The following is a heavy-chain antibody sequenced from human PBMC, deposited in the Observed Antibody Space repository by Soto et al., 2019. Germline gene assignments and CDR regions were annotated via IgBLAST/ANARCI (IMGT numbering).Heavy chain of an antibody. J-gene: IGHJ4*02. CDR2: IYYSGNT. D-gene: IGHD3-10*01. CDR3: ARGKFGELSPFDY. CDR1: GGSISTYY. Sequence: QVQLQESGPGLVKPSETLSLTCTVSGGSISTYYWSWIRQPPGKGLEWIGYIYYSGNTKYNPSLTSRVTMSVDTSKGQFSLKLTSVTPADTAVYYCARGKFGELSPFDYWGQGTLVTVSS. V-gene: IGHV4-59*01.